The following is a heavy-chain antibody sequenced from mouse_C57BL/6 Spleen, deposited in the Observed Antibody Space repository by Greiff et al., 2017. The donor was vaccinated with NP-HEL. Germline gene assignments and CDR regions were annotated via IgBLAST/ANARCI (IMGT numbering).Heavy chain of an antibody. D-gene: IGHD1-1*01. CDR2: IRLKSDNYAT. CDR3: TGGYYGSSYSYAMDY. Sequence: EVMLVESGGGLVQPGGSMKLSCVASGFTFSNYWMNWVRQSPEKGLEWVAQIRLKSDNYATHYAESVKGRFTISRDDSKSSVYLQMNNLRAEDTGIYYCTGGYYGSSYSYAMDYWGQGTSVTVSS. J-gene: IGHJ4*01. CDR1: GFTFSNYW. V-gene: IGHV6-3*01.